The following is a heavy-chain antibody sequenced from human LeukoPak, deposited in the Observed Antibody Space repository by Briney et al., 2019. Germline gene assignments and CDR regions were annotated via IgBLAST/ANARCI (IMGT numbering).Heavy chain of an antibody. CDR2: INPSGGST. D-gene: IGHD3-10*01. CDR3: ARGRITTYAFDI. Sequence: GASVKVSRKASGYTFTSYYMHWVRQAPGQGLEWMGIINPSGGSTSYAQKFQGRVTMTRDMSTSTVYMELSSLRSEDTAVYYCARGRITTYAFDIWGQGTMVTVSS. J-gene: IGHJ3*02. CDR1: GYTFTSYY. V-gene: IGHV1-46*01.